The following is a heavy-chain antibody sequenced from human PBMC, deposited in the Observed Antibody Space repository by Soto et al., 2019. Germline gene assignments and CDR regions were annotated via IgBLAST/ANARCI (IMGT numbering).Heavy chain of an antibody. J-gene: IGHJ6*02. CDR1: GGTFSSYA. CDR3: AGGEGVYAVTPKNGMDV. D-gene: IGHD4-17*01. Sequence: QVQLVQSGAEVKKPGSSVKVSCKASGGTFSSYAISWVRQAPGQGLEWMGGIIPIFGTANYAQKFQGRVTITADESTSTAHMELSSLRSEDTAVYYCAGGEGVYAVTPKNGMDVWGQGTTVTVSS. CDR2: IIPIFGTA. V-gene: IGHV1-69*01.